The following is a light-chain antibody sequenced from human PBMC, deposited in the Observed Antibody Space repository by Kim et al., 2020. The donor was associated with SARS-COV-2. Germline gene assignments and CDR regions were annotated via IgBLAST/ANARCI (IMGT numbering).Light chain of an antibody. Sequence: EIVLTQSPGTLSLSPGERATLSCRASQSVTNTYLAWYQQKPGQAPRLLVYGASTRATGIPDRFSGSGSGTDFTLTISRLQPEDFAVYYCQQYGSSPITFGQGTRLEIK. CDR1: QSVTNTY. CDR2: GAS. CDR3: QQYGSSPIT. J-gene: IGKJ5*01. V-gene: IGKV3-20*01.